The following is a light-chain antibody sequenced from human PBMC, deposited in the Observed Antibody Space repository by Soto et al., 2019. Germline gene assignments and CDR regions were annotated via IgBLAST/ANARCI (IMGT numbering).Light chain of an antibody. Sequence: MWQSPATLSVSPRERDTLSCRTSHSVNSHVAWYQQKPGQAPRLLIYGASTRATGIPARFSGSGSGTEFTLTISSLQSEDFAVYYCQQYNNWPPWTFGQGTKVDIK. CDR1: HSVNSH. CDR3: QQYNNWPPWT. J-gene: IGKJ1*01. V-gene: IGKV3-15*01. CDR2: GAS.